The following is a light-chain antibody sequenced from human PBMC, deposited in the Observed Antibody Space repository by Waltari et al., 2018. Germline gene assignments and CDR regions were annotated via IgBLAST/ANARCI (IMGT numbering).Light chain of an antibody. J-gene: IGLJ2*01. V-gene: IGLV4-69*01. CDR3: QTWGTGIVV. CDR2: LNSDGSH. Sequence: QLVLTQSPSASAPLGPSVKLTCTLSSGHSSYAIARHQQQPEKGPRYLMKLNSDGSHSKGDGIPDRFSGSSSGAERYLTISSLQSEDEADYYCQTWGTGIVVFGGGTKLTVL. CDR1: SGHSSYA.